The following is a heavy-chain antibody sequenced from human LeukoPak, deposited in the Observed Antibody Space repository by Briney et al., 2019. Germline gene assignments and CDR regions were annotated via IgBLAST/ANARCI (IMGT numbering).Heavy chain of an antibody. CDR3: ARGPLAAAGTWYFDY. D-gene: IGHD6-13*01. CDR2: TYYRSKWYN. CDR1: GDSVSSNSAA. J-gene: IGHJ4*02. V-gene: IGHV6-1*01. Sequence: SQTLSLTCAISGDSVSSNSAAWNWIRQSPSRGLEWLGRTYYRSKWYNGYAVSVKSRITINPDTSKNQFSLQLNSVTPEDTAVYYCARGPLAAAGTWYFDYWGQGTLVTVSS.